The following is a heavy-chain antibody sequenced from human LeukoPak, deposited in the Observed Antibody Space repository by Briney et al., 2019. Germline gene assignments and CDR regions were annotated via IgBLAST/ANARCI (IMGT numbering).Heavy chain of an antibody. CDR2: MNPNSGNT. CDR3: ARGLTYYDILTGYFYYYYYYMDV. J-gene: IGHJ6*03. D-gene: IGHD3-9*01. CDR1: GYTFTSYD. Sequence: ASVKVSCKASGYTFTSYDINWVRQATGQGLEWMGWMNPNSGNTGYAQKFQGRVTITRNTSISTAYMELSSLRSEDTAVYYCARGLTYYDILTGYFYYYYYYMDVWGKGTTVTVSS. V-gene: IGHV1-8*03.